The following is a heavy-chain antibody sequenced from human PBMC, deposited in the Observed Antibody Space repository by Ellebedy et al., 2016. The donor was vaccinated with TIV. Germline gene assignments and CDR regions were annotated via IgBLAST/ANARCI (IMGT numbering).Heavy chain of an antibody. CDR3: ARDYSSSSDY. CDR1: GYSISSGYY. CDR2: IYYSGST. D-gene: IGHD6-6*01. Sequence: SETLSLTCTVSGYSISSGYYWGWIRQPPGKGLEWIGSIYYSGSTYYNPSLKSRVTISVDTSKNQFSLKLSSVTAADTAVYYCARDYSSSSDYWGQGTLVTVSS. V-gene: IGHV4-38-2*02. J-gene: IGHJ4*02.